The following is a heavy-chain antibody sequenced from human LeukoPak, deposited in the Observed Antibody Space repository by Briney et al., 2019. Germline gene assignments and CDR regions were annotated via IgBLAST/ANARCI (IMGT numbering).Heavy chain of an antibody. CDR3: ARAGDKTTMVTQ. CDR1: GFSFSSYG. D-gene: IGHD5-18*01. CDR2: ISSGSNYI. J-gene: IGHJ4*02. V-gene: IGHV3-21*01. Sequence: PGGSLRLSCAVSGFSFSSYGINWVRQAPGKGMEWVSFISSGSNYIYYADSVKGRFTISRDNAMNSLYLQMNSLRADDTAVYYCARAGDKTTMVTQWGQGTLVTVSS.